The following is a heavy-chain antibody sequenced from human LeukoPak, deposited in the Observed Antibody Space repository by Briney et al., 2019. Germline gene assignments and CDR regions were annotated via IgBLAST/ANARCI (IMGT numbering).Heavy chain of an antibody. CDR1: GYTFTRYD. CDR2: MNPNSGNT. Sequence: ASVKVSCKASGYTFTRYDINWVRQATGQGLEWMGWMNPNSGNTGYAQKFQGRVTMTRNTSISTAYMELSSLRSEDTAVYYCARGSSIAVAGDYWGQGTLVTVSS. CDR3: ARGSSIAVAGDY. D-gene: IGHD6-19*01. J-gene: IGHJ4*02. V-gene: IGHV1-8*01.